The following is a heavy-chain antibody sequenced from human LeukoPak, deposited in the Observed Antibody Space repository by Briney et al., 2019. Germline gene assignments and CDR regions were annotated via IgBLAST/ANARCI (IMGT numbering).Heavy chain of an antibody. J-gene: IGHJ3*02. CDR2: IKQDGSEK. CDR3: AKPFTISGATDAFDI. V-gene: IGHV3-7*01. CDR1: RSTFSSYW. D-gene: IGHD3-3*01. Sequence: GGSLRLSCAASRSTFSSYWMNWVRQAPGKGLEWVANIKQDGSEKYYVDSVKGRFTISRDNAKNSLYLQMNSLRAEDTAVYYCAKPFTISGATDAFDIWGQGTMVTVSS.